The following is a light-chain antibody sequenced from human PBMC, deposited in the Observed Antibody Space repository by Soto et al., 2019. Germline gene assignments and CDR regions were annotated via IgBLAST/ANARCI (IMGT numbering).Light chain of an antibody. CDR2: AAS. Sequence: AIGLTQSPAFLSVSLGERATLSCRASQGIRNDLAWYQQKPGKAPRLLIYAASGMESGIPGRFSGSGSGTDFTLTISSLEPEDFATYYCLQGYNCPRTFGQGTKVDIK. V-gene: IGKV1-6*01. CDR1: QGIRND. J-gene: IGKJ1*01. CDR3: LQGYNCPRT.